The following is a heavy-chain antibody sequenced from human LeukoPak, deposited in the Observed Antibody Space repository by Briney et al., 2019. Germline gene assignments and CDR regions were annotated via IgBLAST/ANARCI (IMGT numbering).Heavy chain of an antibody. CDR2: ISGSGGST. V-gene: IGHV3-23*01. J-gene: IGHJ4*02. CDR3: TKSLTMWFGDSSGSDY. D-gene: IGHD3-10*01. Sequence: GGSLRLSCAASGSIFTNYAMNWVRQAPGKGLEWVSAISGSGGSTYYADSVKGRFTISRDNSKNTLYLQMNSLRGEDTAVYYCTKSLTMWFGDSSGSDYWGQGTLVTVSS. CDR1: GSIFTNYA.